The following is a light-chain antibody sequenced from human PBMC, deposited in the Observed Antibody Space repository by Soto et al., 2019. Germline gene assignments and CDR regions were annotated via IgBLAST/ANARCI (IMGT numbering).Light chain of an antibody. Sequence: QSVLTQPASVSGSPGQSITISCTGTRSDFAVYDYLSWYKQHPGKAPKLIIYEVIHRPSGVSTRFSGSKSGNPASLTISGLQAEDEADYYCSSYTSSSTQVFGTGTKVTVL. CDR2: EVI. J-gene: IGLJ1*01. CDR1: RSDFAVYDY. CDR3: SSYTSSSTQV. V-gene: IGLV2-14*01.